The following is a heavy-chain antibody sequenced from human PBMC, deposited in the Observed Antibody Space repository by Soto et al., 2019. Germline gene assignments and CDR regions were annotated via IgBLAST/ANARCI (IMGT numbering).Heavy chain of an antibody. D-gene: IGHD1-26*01. CDR2: ISAYNGNT. J-gene: IGHJ4*02. CDR3: ARVIQKRRYSGSYYPLHTDY. V-gene: IGHV1-18*01. CDR1: GYTFTSYG. Sequence: ASVKVSCKASGYTFTSYGISWVRQAPGQGLEWMGWISAYNGNTNYAQKLQGRVTMTTDTSTSTAYMELRSLRSDDTAVYYCARVIQKRRYSGSYYPLHTDYWGQGTLVTVSS.